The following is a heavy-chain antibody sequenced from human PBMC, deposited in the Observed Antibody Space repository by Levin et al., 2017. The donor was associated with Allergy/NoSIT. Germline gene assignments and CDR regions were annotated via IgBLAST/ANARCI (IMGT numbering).Heavy chain of an antibody. CDR3: AKVRVGYCSGGTCYDWDY. V-gene: IGHV3-23*01. Sequence: SCAASGFTFSNYGMNWVRQAPGKGLEWVSGISGSGLSTSHADSVKGRFTISRDNPKNTLFLQMNSLRAEDTAVYYCAKVRVGYCSGGTCYDWDYWGQGTLVTVSS. CDR1: GFTFSNYG. J-gene: IGHJ4*02. CDR2: ISGSGLST. D-gene: IGHD2-15*01.